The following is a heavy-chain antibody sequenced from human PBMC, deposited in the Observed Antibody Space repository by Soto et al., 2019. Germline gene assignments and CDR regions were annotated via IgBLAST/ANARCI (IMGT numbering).Heavy chain of an antibody. D-gene: IGHD6-6*01. CDR1: GDSIDTSSYC. CDR2: VCYRGTT. J-gene: IGHJ4*02. Sequence: QLQLQESGPGLVKPSETLSLTCTVSGDSIDTSSYCWGWIRQPPGKGLEWIGSVCYRGTTYYNPSLKSRLTISVDTSKRQLSLKLSSVTAADTAVFYCARQGEHSSSYFFDSWGQGTLVTVSS. CDR3: ARQGEHSSSYFFDS. V-gene: IGHV4-39*01.